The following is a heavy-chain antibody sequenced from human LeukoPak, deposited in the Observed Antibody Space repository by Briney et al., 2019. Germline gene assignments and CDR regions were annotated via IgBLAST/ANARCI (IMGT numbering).Heavy chain of an antibody. CDR2: IKSDGSST. Sequence: GGSLRLSCAASGFTFSSYWMHWVRQAPGKGLVWVSCIKSDGSSTTYADSVKGRFPISRDNAKNTLHLQMNSLRAENTAVYYCARDSSSWYYDYWGQGTLVTVSS. CDR3: ARDSSSWYYDY. V-gene: IGHV3-74*03. CDR1: GFTFSSYW. J-gene: IGHJ4*02. D-gene: IGHD6-13*01.